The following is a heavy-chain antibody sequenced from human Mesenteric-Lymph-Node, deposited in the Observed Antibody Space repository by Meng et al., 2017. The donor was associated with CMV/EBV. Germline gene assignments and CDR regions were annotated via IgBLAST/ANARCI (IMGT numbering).Heavy chain of an antibody. CDR1: GGTFSSYI. Sequence: SVKVSCKASGGTFSSYIINWVRQAPGQGLEWMGRIIPILGIANYAQKFQGRVTITADKSTNTAYMELSSLRSDDTAMYYCARGLGYDSSGYYYFDYWGQGTLVTVSS. CDR3: ARGLGYDSSGYYYFDY. J-gene: IGHJ4*02. D-gene: IGHD3-22*01. CDR2: IIPILGIA. V-gene: IGHV1-69*02.